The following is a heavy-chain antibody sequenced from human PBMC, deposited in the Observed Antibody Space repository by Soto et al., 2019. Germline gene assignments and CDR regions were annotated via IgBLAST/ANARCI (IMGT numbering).Heavy chain of an antibody. V-gene: IGHV1-2*02. CDR3: ARDHPAFGRGNSDADSGDY. Sequence: AQLVQSGAEVKKPGASVKVSCKTSGYNFMDFYIHWVRQAPGQGLEWVGWINPRSGGTTYAQKFQGRVSMTRDTSISTAYMDLNRLKSDDTAVYYCARDHPAFGRGNSDADSGDYWGQGTLVTVSS. D-gene: IGHD5-12*01. CDR1: GYNFMDFY. J-gene: IGHJ4*02. CDR2: INPRSGGT.